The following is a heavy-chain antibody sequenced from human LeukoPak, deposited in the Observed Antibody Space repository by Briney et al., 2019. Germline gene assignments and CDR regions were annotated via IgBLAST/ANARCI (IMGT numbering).Heavy chain of an antibody. CDR1: GGSISGYY. J-gene: IGHJ4*02. CDR2: IYYSGST. D-gene: IGHD3-10*01. CDR3: AREEQSVGPYFDY. V-gene: IGHV4-59*01. Sequence: SETLSLTCTVSGGSISGYYWSWIRQPPGKGLEYIGYIYYSGSTNYNPSLKSRVTISVDTSKNLFSLKLSSVTAADTALYFCAREEQSVGPYFDYWGQGILVTVSS.